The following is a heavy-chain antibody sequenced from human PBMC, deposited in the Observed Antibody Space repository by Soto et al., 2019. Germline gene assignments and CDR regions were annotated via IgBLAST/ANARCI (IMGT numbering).Heavy chain of an antibody. V-gene: IGHV3-23*01. J-gene: IGHJ4*02. D-gene: IGHD6-6*01. CDR3: AKNWDTTFSSSSH. CDR1: GFTFSTYA. CDR2: ISGSGGST. Sequence: EVQLLESGGGLVQPGGSLRLSCAASGFTFSTYAMSWVRQAPGKGLEWVSAISGSGGSTYYADSVKGRFTISRDKSKNTLYLPMNSLRAEDTAVYYCAKNWDTTFSSSSHWGQGTLVTVSS.